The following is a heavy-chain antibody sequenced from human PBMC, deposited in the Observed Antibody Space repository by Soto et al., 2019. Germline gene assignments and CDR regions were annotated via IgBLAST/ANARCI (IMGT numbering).Heavy chain of an antibody. J-gene: IGHJ6*02. Sequence: QVQLQESGPGLVKPSQTLSLTCTVSGGSISSGDYYWSWIRQPPGNGLEWIGYIYYSGSTYYNPSLKSRVTISVDTSKNQFSLKLSSVTAADTAVYYCARDLGESSGYDFYYYYGMDVWGQGTTVTVSS. CDR2: IYYSGST. CDR3: ARDLGESSGYDFYYYYGMDV. V-gene: IGHV4-30-4*01. CDR1: GGSISSGDYY. D-gene: IGHD5-12*01.